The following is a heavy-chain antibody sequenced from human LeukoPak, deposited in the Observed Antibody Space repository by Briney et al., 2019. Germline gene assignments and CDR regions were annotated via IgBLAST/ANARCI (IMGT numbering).Heavy chain of an antibody. J-gene: IGHJ4*02. CDR3: AKDDGWLQYNY. CDR1: GFTFSSYG. CDR2: ISGSGDTT. Sequence: PGGSLRLSCAASGFTFSSYGMSWVRQAPGKGLEWVSAISGSGDTTYYADSVKGRFTISRDNSKNTVYLQMNSLRAEDTAVYYCAKDDGWLQYNYWGQGTLVTVSS. V-gene: IGHV3-23*01. D-gene: IGHD5-24*01.